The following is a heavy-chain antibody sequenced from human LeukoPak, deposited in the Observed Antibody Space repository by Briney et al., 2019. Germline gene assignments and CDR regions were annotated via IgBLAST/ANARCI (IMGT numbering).Heavy chain of an antibody. D-gene: IGHD1-26*01. CDR1: GVTFSSYW. Sequence: GGSLRLSCADSGVTFSSYWMSWGRQAPGQGPEWVAHIKQDGRAKDYGDSVKGRFTISRDNAKNSLYLQMNSLRAEDTAVYYCARDRGYSGSYYYYYMDVWAKGTTVTVSS. CDR2: IKQDGRAK. J-gene: IGHJ6*03. CDR3: ARDRGYSGSYYYYYMDV. V-gene: IGHV3-7*01.